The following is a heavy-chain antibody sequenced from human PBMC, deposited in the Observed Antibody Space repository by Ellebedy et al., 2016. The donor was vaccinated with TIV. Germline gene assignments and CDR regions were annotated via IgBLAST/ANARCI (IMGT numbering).Heavy chain of an antibody. Sequence: GESLKISCVASGFTFSSYGMHWVRQAPGKGLEWVAVIWYDGSNKYYADSVKGRFTISRDNSKNTLYLQMNSLRAEDTAVYYCARGHLLYYDSSGFDYWGQGTLVTVSS. J-gene: IGHJ4*02. CDR2: IWYDGSNK. V-gene: IGHV3-33*01. CDR1: GFTFSSYG. D-gene: IGHD3-22*01. CDR3: ARGHLLYYDSSGFDY.